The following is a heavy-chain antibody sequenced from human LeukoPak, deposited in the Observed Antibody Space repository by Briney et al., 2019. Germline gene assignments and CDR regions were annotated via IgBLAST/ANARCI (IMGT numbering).Heavy chain of an antibody. Sequence: GASVKVSCKASGHTFTGYYMHWVRQAPGQGLEWMGWINPNSGGTNYAQKFQGRVTMTRDTSISTAYMELSRLRSDDTAVYYCARELAPQPRRQQQLLGESHYWGQGTLVTVSS. D-gene: IGHD6-13*01. CDR1: GHTFTGYY. CDR2: INPNSGGT. J-gene: IGHJ4*02. V-gene: IGHV1-2*02. CDR3: ARELAPQPRRQQQLLGESHY.